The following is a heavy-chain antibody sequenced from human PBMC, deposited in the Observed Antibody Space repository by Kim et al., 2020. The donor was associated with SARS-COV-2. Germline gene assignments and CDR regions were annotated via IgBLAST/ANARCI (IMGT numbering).Heavy chain of an antibody. J-gene: IGHJ6*02. V-gene: IGHV3-11*06. Sequence: VKGRFTISKDNAKNSLYLQMNSLRAEDTAVYYCARDGGVRPYYYYYGMDVWGQGTTVTVSS. D-gene: IGHD3-16*01. CDR3: ARDGGVRPYYYYYGMDV.